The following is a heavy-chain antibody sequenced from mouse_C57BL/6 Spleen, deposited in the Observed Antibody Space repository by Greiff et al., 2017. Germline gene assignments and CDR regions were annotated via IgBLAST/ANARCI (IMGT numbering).Heavy chain of an antibody. CDR3: TRYDWGAY. Sequence: QVQLQQSGAELVRPGASVTLSCKASGYTFTDYEMHWVKQTPVHGLEWIGAIDPETGGTAYNQKFKGKAILTADKSSSTAYMELRSLTSEDSAVYYCTRYDWGAYGGQGTLVTVSA. CDR1: GYTFTDYE. D-gene: IGHD2-4*01. CDR2: IDPETGGT. J-gene: IGHJ3*01. V-gene: IGHV1-15*01.